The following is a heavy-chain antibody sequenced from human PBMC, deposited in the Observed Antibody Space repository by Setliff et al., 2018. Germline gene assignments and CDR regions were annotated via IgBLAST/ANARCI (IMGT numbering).Heavy chain of an antibody. Sequence: LSLTCTVSGGSVSSTSYYWGWIRQPPGKGLEWIGTIYYTGPSYYSPSLKSRVTISVDTSKNQFPLRLTSVTAADTAIYYCASRTTGPGGWFDYWGQGALVTVSS. CDR1: GGSVSSTSYY. CDR3: ASRTTGPGGWFDY. J-gene: IGHJ5*01. CDR2: IYYTGPS. D-gene: IGHD1-1*01. V-gene: IGHV4-39*01.